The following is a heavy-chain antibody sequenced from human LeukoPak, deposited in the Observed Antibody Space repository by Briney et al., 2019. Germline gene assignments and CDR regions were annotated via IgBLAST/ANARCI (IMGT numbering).Heavy chain of an antibody. J-gene: IGHJ4*02. CDR3: AKNADYDFWSGYLTYLDY. D-gene: IGHD3-3*01. CDR1: GFTFSSYG. V-gene: IGHV3-30*18. CDR2: ISYDGSNK. Sequence: GGSLRLSCAASGFTFSSYGMHWVRQAPGKGLEWVAVISYDGSNKYYADSVKGRFTISRDRSKNTLFLQMSSLRAEDTAVYYCAKNADYDFWSGYLTYLDYWGQGTLVTVSS.